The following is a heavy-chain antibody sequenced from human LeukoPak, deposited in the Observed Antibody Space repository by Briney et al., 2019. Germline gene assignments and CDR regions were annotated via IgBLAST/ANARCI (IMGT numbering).Heavy chain of an antibody. D-gene: IGHD5-18*01. Sequence: SGPTLVNPTQTLTLTCTFSGFSLSTSGVGVGWIRQPPGKALEWLALIYWDDDKRYSPSLKSRLTITKDTSKNQVVHTMTNMDPVDTATYYCAHRRPDTAMVTPSDYWGQGTLVTVSS. CDR1: GFSLSTSGVG. J-gene: IGHJ4*02. V-gene: IGHV2-5*02. CDR3: AHRRPDTAMVTPSDY. CDR2: IYWDDDK.